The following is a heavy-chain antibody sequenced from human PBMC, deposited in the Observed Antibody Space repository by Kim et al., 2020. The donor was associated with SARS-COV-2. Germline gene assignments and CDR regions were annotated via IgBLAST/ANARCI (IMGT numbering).Heavy chain of an antibody. CDR3: ARGRGYGGSWDDYDDPETPDYFDH. V-gene: IGHV4-34*01. D-gene: IGHD4-17*01. Sequence: SETLSLTCAVYGPSFRDYWWDWIRQSPAKGLEWIGEVSPSGGSNYNPSLKSRVTMSVDTSKNQFSLRLSSVTAADTSIYYCARGRGYGGSWDDYDDPETPDYFDHWGQGSLVTVSS. CDR1: GPSFRDYW. CDR2: VSPSGGS. J-gene: IGHJ4*02.